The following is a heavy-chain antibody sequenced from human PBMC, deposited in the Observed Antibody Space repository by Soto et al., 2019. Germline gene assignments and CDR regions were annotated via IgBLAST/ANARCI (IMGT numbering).Heavy chain of an antibody. D-gene: IGHD2-15*01. Sequence: QVQLVQSGAEVKKPGASVKVSCKASGYTFTSYDINWVRQATGQGLEWTGWMNPNSGNTGYAQKFQGRVTMTRNTSISTAYMELSSLRSEDTALYYCARSRGGAPYSEDDYWGQGTLVTVSS. CDR1: GYTFTSYD. CDR3: ARSRGGAPYSEDDY. V-gene: IGHV1-8*01. CDR2: MNPNSGNT. J-gene: IGHJ4*02.